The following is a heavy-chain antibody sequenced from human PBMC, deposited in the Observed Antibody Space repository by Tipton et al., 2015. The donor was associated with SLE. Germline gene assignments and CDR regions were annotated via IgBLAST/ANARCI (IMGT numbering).Heavy chain of an antibody. V-gene: IGHV3-30*04. J-gene: IGHJ6*03. Sequence: SLRLSCAASGFTINYYAMHWVRQTPGKGLEWVAFSSYDGSRTFYTDSVKGRFTISRDNAKNPLYLQMNSLRAEDTAVYYCARDGELGSSFYYYMDVWGKGTTVTVSS. CDR2: SSYDGSRT. CDR1: GFTINYYA. CDR3: ARDGELGSSFYYYMDV. D-gene: IGHD3-10*01.